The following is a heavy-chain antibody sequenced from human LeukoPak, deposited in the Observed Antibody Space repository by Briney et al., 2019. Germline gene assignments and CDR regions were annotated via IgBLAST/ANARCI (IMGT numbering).Heavy chain of an antibody. CDR3: AYGSGSPYYFDY. V-gene: IGHV4-59*01. Sequence: SETLSLTCTVSGGSISSYYWSWIRQPPGKGLEWIGYIYYSGSTNYNPSLKSRVTISVDTSKNQFSLKLSSVTAADTAVYYCAYGSGSPYYFDYWGQGTLVTVSS. CDR1: GGSISSYY. J-gene: IGHJ4*02. D-gene: IGHD3-10*01. CDR2: IYYSGST.